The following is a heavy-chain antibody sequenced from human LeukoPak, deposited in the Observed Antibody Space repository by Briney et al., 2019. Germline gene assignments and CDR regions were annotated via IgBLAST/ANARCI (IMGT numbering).Heavy chain of an antibody. CDR2: IYYSGST. D-gene: IGHD1-1*01. V-gene: IGHV4-30-4*01. CDR1: GGSISSGGYS. CDR3: ARCLDGDAFDI. Sequence: SETLSLTCTVSGGSISSGGYSWIWIRQPPGKGLEWIGYIYYSGSTYYNPSLKSRVTISVDTSKNQFSLSLSSVTAADTAVYYCARCLDGDAFDIWGQGTMVTVFS. J-gene: IGHJ3*02.